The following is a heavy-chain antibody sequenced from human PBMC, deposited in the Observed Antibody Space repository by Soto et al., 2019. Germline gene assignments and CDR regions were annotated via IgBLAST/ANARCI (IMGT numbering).Heavy chain of an antibody. J-gene: IGHJ4*02. CDR1: GFTFSDYY. Sequence: RLSCAASGFTFSDYYMSWIRQAPGKGLEWVSYINSSSSYTNYADSVKGRFTISRDNAKNSLYLQMNSLRAEDTAVYYCARDLLPRYYDSSGYPVPHYWGQGTLVTVSS. CDR2: INSSSSYT. D-gene: IGHD3-22*01. CDR3: ARDLLPRYYDSSGYPVPHY. V-gene: IGHV3-11*06.